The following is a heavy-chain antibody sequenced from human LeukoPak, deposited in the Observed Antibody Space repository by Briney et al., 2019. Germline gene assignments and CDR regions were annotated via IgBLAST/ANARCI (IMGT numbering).Heavy chain of an antibody. CDR3: TREDRPYCPFAY. D-gene: IGHD1-26*01. V-gene: IGHV4-4*02. CDR2: IAHDGTI. Sequence: SETLSLTCGVSGGSIVITNYWSWVRQAPGKGLEWIVEIAHDGTINYNPSLRSRVAMSLDRANNQFSLSLTSVTAADTAVYYCTREDRPYCPFAYWGQGVLVTVSS. J-gene: IGHJ4*02. CDR1: GGSIVITNY.